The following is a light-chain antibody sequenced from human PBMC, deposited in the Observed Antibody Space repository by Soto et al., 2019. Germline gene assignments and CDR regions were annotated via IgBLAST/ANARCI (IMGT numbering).Light chain of an antibody. V-gene: IGLV2-8*01. J-gene: IGLJ1*01. CDR3: SSYTDRKHLV. Sequence: QSVLTQSPSASGSPGQSVTISCTGTSSDIGGYNSVSWYQQHPGKAPKVMIYDVTKRPSGVPDRFSGSTSGNTASLTVSALPAEDEADYYCSSYTDRKHLVFGTGTKLTVL. CDR2: DVT. CDR1: SSDIGGYNS.